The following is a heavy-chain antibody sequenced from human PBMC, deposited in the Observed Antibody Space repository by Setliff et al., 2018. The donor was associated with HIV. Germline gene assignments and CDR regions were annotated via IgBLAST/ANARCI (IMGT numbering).Heavy chain of an antibody. CDR1: GYSFTNYA. Sequence: ASVKVSCKASGYSFTNYAMHWVRQAPGQRLEWMGWINVGNDNTKYSQTLQGRVTIARDTSASTAYMELSRLRSDDTAVYYCARDGYCDSSGYSAFDIWGQGTMVTVSS. CDR2: INVGNDNT. D-gene: IGHD3-22*01. V-gene: IGHV1-3*01. CDR3: ARDGYCDSSGYSAFDI. J-gene: IGHJ3*02.